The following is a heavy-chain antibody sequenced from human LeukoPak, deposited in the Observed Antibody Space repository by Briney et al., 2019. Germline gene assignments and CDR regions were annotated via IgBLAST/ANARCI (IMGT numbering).Heavy chain of an antibody. CDR3: ARVVGGYCSSTSCYSNVHQYYYYYMDV. CDR2: INPNSGGT. J-gene: IGHJ6*03. CDR1: GYTFTGYY. Sequence: ASVKVSCKASGYTFTGYYMHWVRQAPGQGLEWMGWINPNSGGTNYAQKFQGRVTMTRDTSISTAYMELSRLRSDDTAVYYCARVVGGYCSSTSCYSNVHQYYYYYMDVWGKGTTVTVSS. V-gene: IGHV1-2*02. D-gene: IGHD2-2*01.